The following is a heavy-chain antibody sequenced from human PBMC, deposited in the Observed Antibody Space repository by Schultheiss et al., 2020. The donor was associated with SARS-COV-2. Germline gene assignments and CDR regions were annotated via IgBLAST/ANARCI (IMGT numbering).Heavy chain of an antibody. D-gene: IGHD3-10*01. CDR1: GFTFGDYA. CDR3: AGSFGGYAFDI. V-gene: IGHV3-21*01. CDR2: ISSSSSYI. J-gene: IGHJ3*02. Sequence: GGSLRLSCTASGFTFGDYAMSWFRQAPGKGLGWVSSISSSSSYIYYADSVKGRFTISRDNAKNSLYLQMNSLRAEDTAVYYCAGSFGGYAFDIWGQGTMVTVSS.